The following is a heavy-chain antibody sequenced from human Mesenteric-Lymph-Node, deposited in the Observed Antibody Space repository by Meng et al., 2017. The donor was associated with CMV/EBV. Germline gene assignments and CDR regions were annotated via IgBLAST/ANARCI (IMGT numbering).Heavy chain of an antibody. J-gene: IGHJ4*02. CDR3: HIMGF. CDR1: GFSVSCND. D-gene: IGHD5-12*01. CDR2: IYGGDTT. Sequence: PGGSLRLSCAASGFSVSCNDMGWGRQAPGKGLEWVSVIYGGDTTYYADSVKRRFTISRDNSKKTLYLQMNNLRAEDTAVYYCHIMGFWGQGTLVTVSS. V-gene: IGHV3-53*01.